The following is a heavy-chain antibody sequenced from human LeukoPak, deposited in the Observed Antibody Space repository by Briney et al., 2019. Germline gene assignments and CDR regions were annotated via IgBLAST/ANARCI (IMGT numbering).Heavy chain of an antibody. Sequence: SETLSLTCTVSGGSISSSSYYWGWIRQPPGKGLEWIGSIYYSGSTYYNPSLKSRVTISVDTSKNQFSLKLSSVTAADTAVYYCARSLGSGYYYGSGLGLGFDYWGQGTLVTVSS. CDR2: IYYSGST. CDR1: GGSISSSSYY. D-gene: IGHD3-10*01. CDR3: ARSLGSGYYYGSGLGLGFDY. V-gene: IGHV4-39*07. J-gene: IGHJ4*02.